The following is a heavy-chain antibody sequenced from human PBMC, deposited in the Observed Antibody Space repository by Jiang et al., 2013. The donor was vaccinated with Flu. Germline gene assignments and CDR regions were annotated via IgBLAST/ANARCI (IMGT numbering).Heavy chain of an antibody. Sequence: QAPGQRLEWMGWINAGNGNTKYSQNFQGRVTITRDTSASTAYMELSSLRSEDTAVYYCAKGHCSGGSCYYGGFDYWGQGTLVTVSS. V-gene: IGHV1-3*01. D-gene: IGHD2-15*01. CDR2: INAGNGNT. J-gene: IGHJ4*02. CDR3: AKGHCSGGSCYYGGFDY.